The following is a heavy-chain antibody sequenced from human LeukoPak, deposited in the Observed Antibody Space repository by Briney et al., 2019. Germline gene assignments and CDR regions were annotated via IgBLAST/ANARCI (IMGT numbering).Heavy chain of an antibody. D-gene: IGHD1-26*01. CDR1: GFTFTSSA. CDR3: ATVRSGSYTGDY. V-gene: IGHV1-58*01. Sequence: SVSVSCKASGFTFTSSAVQWLRQARGQRLEWIGWIVVGSDNTNYAQKCQKRVTITRDMSTSTAYMELSSLRSEDTAVYYCATVRSGSYTGDYWGQGTLVTVSS. CDR2: IVVGSDNT. J-gene: IGHJ4*02.